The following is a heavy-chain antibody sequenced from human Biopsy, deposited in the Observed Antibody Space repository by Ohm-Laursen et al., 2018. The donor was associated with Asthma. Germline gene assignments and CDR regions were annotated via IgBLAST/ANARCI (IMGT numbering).Heavy chain of an antibody. CDR1: GGTLNTYV. J-gene: IGHJ4*02. Sequence: GSSVKVSCKSLGGTLNTYVIGWVRQAPGQGLERMGGINSVFGTTTYPQKFQDRVTITADDSTSTVYMELSSLRSEDTAVYYCARKAGSCISRTCYSLDFWGQGTLVTVSS. V-gene: IGHV1-69*01. D-gene: IGHD2-2*01. CDR3: ARKAGSCISRTCYSLDF. CDR2: INSVFGTT.